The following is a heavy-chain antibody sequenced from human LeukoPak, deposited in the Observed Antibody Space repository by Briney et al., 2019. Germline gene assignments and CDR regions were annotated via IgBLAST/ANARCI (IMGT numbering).Heavy chain of an antibody. Sequence: GGSLRLSCAASGFTFNKYAMHWVRQAPGKGPEWVALISYDGSNEYYADSVRGRFTISRDDSKNTLYLQMNSLRAEDTAVYYCAKDLGRYRNNYFDYWGQGTLVTVSS. D-gene: IGHD1-26*01. CDR1: GFTFNKYA. CDR2: ISYDGSNE. J-gene: IGHJ4*02. V-gene: IGHV3-30*04. CDR3: AKDLGRYRNNYFDY.